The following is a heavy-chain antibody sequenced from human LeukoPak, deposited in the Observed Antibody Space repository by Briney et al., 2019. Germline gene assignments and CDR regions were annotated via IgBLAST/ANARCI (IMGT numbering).Heavy chain of an antibody. V-gene: IGHV4-31*03. D-gene: IGHD6-13*01. CDR2: IYYSGST. CDR1: GGSISSGGYY. Sequence: PSQTLSLTCTVSGGSISSGGYYWSWIRQHPGKGLEWIGYIYYSGSTYYNPSLKSRVTISADTSKNQFSLKLSSVTAADTAVYYCARARSAAGNSDYWGQGTLVTVSS. CDR3: ARARSAAGNSDY. J-gene: IGHJ4*02.